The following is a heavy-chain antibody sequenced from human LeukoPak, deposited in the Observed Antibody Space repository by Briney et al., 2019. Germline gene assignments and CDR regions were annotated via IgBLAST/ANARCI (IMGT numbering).Heavy chain of an antibody. Sequence: SETLSLTCAVYGGSFSGYYWSWLRQPPGKGVEWSGEINHSGSTNYNPSLKSRVTISVDTSKNQFSLKLSSVTAADTAVYYCARHYCSSTSCYTSWWFDPWGQGTLVTVSS. CDR2: INHSGST. V-gene: IGHV4-34*01. D-gene: IGHD2-2*02. CDR3: ARHYCSSTSCYTSWWFDP. CDR1: GGSFSGYY. J-gene: IGHJ5*02.